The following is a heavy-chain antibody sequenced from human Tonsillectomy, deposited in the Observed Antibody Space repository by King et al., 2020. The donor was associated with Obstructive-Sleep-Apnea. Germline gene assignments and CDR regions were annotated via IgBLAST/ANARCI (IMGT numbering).Heavy chain of an antibody. V-gene: IGHV1-8*01. CDR1: GYTFTSYD. D-gene: IGHD1/OR15-1a*01. CDR3: ARGTTIDY. Sequence: VQLVQSGAEVKKPGASVKVSCKASGYTFTSYDINWVRLATGQGLEWRGWMNPNRANTGYAQKFQGRLTMTRDTSISTAYMELSSLRSEDTAVYYCARGTTIDYWGQGTLVTVSS. CDR2: MNPNRANT. J-gene: IGHJ4*02.